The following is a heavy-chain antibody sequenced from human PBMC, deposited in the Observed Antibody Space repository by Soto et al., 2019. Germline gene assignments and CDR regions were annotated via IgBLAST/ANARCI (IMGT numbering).Heavy chain of an antibody. V-gene: IGHV1-69*01. D-gene: IGHD6-13*01. Sequence: QVQLVQSGAEVKKPGSSVKVSCKASGGTFSSYAISWVRQAPGQGLEWMGGIIPIFGTANYAQKFQGRVTITADESTSTAYMELSSLRSEDTAVYYCARPTGGSSSGRYYYGMDVWGQASTVTVSS. CDR1: GGTFSSYA. J-gene: IGHJ6*02. CDR2: IIPIFGTA. CDR3: ARPTGGSSSGRYYYGMDV.